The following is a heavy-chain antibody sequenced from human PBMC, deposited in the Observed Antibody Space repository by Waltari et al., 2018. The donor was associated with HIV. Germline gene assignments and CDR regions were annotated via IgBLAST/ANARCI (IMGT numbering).Heavy chain of an antibody. J-gene: IGHJ4*02. CDR3: ARTRYDTSGYCFDY. CDR2: VWYDGNNK. V-gene: IGHV3-33*01. CDR1: RVIFSGYW. Sequence: QVQLVEGGGGVVQPGGFLRLSCPASRVIFSGYWLHWVRQAPGKGLEWVAVVWYDGNNKYYADSVKGRFTISRDNSKNTLYLQMNNLRVEDTAVYYCARTRYDTSGYCFDYWGQGTLVTVSS. D-gene: IGHD3-22*01.